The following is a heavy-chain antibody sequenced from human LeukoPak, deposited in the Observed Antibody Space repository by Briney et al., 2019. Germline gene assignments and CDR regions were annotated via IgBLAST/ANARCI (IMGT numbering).Heavy chain of an antibody. V-gene: IGHV4-59*01. CDR2: IHHTGST. CDR1: GGSISPYY. J-gene: IGHJ4*02. D-gene: IGHD3-22*01. Sequence: SETLSLTCTVSGGSISPYYWSWIRQPPGKGLEWIGYIHHTGSTNYNPSLKSRVTISVDTSKSQFSLKLRSVTAADTAVYYCARDRRGYYDSSGHFDYWGQGTLVTVSS. CDR3: ARDRRGYYDSSGHFDY.